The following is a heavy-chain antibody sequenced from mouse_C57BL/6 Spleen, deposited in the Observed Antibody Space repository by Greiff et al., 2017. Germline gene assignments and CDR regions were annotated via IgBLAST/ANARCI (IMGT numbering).Heavy chain of an antibody. CDR2: INPNNGGT. Sequence: EVQLQQSGPELVKPGASVKISCKASGYTFTDYYMNWVKQSHGKSLEWIGDINPNNGGTSYNQKFKGKATLTVDKSSSTAYLELRSLTSEDSAVYYCARSGVVAWDYWGQGTSVTVAS. J-gene: IGHJ4*01. CDR3: ARSGVVAWDY. V-gene: IGHV1-26*01. CDR1: GYTFTDYY. D-gene: IGHD1-1*01.